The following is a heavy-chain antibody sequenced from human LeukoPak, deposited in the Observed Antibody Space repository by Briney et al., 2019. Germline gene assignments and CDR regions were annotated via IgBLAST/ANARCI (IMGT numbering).Heavy chain of an antibody. V-gene: IGHV3-48*03. J-gene: IGHJ3*02. CDR2: ISSSGSTI. CDR1: GFTFSSYE. Sequence: GGSLRLSCAASGFTFSSYEMNWVRQAPGKGLEWVSYISSSGSTIYYADSVKGRFTISRDNAKNSLYLQMNSLRAEDTAVYYCARDHMVTAPQGTGAFDIWGQGTMVTVSS. D-gene: IGHD2-21*02. CDR3: ARDHMVTAPQGTGAFDI.